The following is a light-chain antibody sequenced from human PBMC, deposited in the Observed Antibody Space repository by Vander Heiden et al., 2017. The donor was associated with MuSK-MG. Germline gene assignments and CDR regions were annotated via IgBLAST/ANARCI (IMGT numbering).Light chain of an antibody. CDR2: KAS. J-gene: IGKJ4*01. Sequence: EIQMTQYPSTLSSSVGDRATITCRASQSISSWLAWYQQKPGKAPKLLIYKASSVESGVASRFSGSGSGTEFTLTISSLQPDDFATYYCQHKNSYSNTFGGGTKVEIK. CDR3: QHKNSYSNT. CDR1: QSISSW. V-gene: IGKV1-5*03.